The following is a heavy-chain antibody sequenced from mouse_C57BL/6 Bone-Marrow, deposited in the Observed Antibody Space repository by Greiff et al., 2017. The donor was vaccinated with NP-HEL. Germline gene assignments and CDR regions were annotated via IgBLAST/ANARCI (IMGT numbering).Heavy chain of an antibody. CDR1: GFTFSNYW. J-gene: IGHJ3*01. V-gene: IGHV6-3*01. CDR2: IRLKSDNYAT. CDR3: TGDSSGPFAY. D-gene: IGHD3-2*02. Sequence: DVKLQESGGGLVQPGGSMKLSCVASGFTFSNYWMNWVRQSPEKGLEWVAQIRLKSDNYATHYAESVKGRFTISRDDSKSSVYLQMNNLRAEDTGIYYCTGDSSGPFAYWGQGTLVTVSA.